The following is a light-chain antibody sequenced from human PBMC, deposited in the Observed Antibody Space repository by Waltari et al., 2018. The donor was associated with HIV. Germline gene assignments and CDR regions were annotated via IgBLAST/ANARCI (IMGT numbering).Light chain of an antibody. J-gene: IGLJ2*01. CDR1: ESGLGLGCD. CDR2: GNN. CDR3: QSYDAKLSGPV. V-gene: IGLV1-40*02. Sequence: QSDLTQPPSVSGAPGQRVTLACAGGESGLGLGCDDHWYQQFPGKAPPLLIYGNNNRPSGVPDRFSGFKSGTSAFLVISGLQAEDEADYHCQSYDAKLSGPVFGGGTKLTVL.